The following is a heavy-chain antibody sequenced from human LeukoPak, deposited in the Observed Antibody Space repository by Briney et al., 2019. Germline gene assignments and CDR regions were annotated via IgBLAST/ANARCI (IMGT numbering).Heavy chain of an antibody. D-gene: IGHD6-13*01. V-gene: IGHV1-2*04. CDR2: INPNSGGT. J-gene: IGHJ4*02. Sequence: GASVKVSCKASGYTFTGYYMHWVRQAPGQGLEWMGWINPNSGGTNYAQKFQGWVTMTRDTSISTAYMELSRLRSDDTAVYYCARELPLHLLGYSSTFDYWGQGTLVTVSS. CDR1: GYTFTGYY. CDR3: ARELPLHLLGYSSTFDY.